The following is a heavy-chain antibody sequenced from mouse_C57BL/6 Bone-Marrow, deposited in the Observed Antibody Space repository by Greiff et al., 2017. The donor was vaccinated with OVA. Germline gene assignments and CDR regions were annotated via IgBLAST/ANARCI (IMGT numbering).Heavy chain of an antibody. CDR1: GYTFTSYW. V-gene: IGHV1-64*01. Sequence: QVQLQQPGAELVKPGASLKLSCKASGYTFTSYWMHWVKQRPGQGLEWIGMIHPNSGSTNYNEKFKSKATLTVDKSSSTAYMQLSSLTSEDSAVYYCARGDYGSFFFAYWGQGTLVTVSA. CDR2: IHPNSGST. CDR3: ARGDYGSFFFAY. J-gene: IGHJ3*01. D-gene: IGHD1-1*01.